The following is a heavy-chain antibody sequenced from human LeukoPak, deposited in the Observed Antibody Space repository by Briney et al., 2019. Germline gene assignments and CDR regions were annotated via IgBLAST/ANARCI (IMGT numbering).Heavy chain of an antibody. CDR3: AKDRSGSGSYYRGYYYGMDV. J-gene: IGHJ6*02. CDR2: ISWDGGST. Sequence: PGGSLRLSCAASGFTFSNYTMHWVRQAPGKGLEWVSLISWDGGSTYYADSVKGRFTISRDNSKNSLYLQMNSLRTEDTALYYCAKDRSGSGSYYRGYYYGMDVWGQGTTVTVSS. CDR1: GFTFSNYT. D-gene: IGHD3-10*01. V-gene: IGHV3-43*01.